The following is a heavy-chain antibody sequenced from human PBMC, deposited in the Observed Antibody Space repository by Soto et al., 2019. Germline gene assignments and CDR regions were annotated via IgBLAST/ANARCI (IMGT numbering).Heavy chain of an antibody. J-gene: IGHJ5*02. CDR1: GYSFTSYW. CDR2: IYPGDSDT. Sequence: PGESLKISCKGSGYSFTSYWIGWVRQMPGKGLEWMGIIYPGDSDTRYSPSFQGQVTISADKSISTAYLQWSSLKASDTAMYYCARQITVLDSNYGWFGETKNNWFDPWGQGTLVTVSS. V-gene: IGHV5-51*01. D-gene: IGHD4-4*01. CDR3: ARQITVLDSNYGWFGETKNNWFDP.